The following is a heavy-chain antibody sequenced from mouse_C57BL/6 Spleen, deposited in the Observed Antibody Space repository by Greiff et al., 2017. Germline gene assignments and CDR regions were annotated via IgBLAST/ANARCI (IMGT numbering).Heavy chain of an antibody. D-gene: IGHD2-3*01. V-gene: IGHV1-76*01. CDR3: ARMGDYFDY. Sequence: LQESGAELVRPGASVKLSCKASGYTFTDYYINWVKQRPGQGLEWIARIYPGSGNTYYNEKFKGKATLTAEKSSSTAYMQLSSLTSEDSAVYFCARMGDYFDYWGQGTTLTVSS. CDR2: IYPGSGNT. CDR1: GYTFTDYY. J-gene: IGHJ2*01.